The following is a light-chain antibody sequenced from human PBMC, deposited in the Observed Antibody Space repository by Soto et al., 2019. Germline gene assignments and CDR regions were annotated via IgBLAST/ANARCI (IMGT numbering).Light chain of an antibody. CDR2: DVS. V-gene: IGLV2-11*01. Sequence: QSALTQPRSVSGSPGQSVTISCTGTSSDVGDYNYVSWYQQHPGKAPKLIIYDVSKRPSGVPDRFSGSKSDNTASLTISVLQAEDEADYYCCSYAGSYSYVFGTGTKLTVL. CDR3: CSYAGSYSYV. J-gene: IGLJ1*01. CDR1: SSDVGDYNY.